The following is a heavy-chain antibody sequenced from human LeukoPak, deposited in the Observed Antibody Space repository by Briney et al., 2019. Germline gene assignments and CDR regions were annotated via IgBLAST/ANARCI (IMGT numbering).Heavy chain of an antibody. CDR3: ARGYYYGSGRARGAFDI. D-gene: IGHD3-10*01. CDR2: IKQDGSEK. V-gene: IGHV3-7*01. CDR1: GFTFSNYA. Sequence: PGGSLRLSCAASGFTFSNYAMSWVRQAPGKGLEWVANIKQDGSEKYYVDSVKGRFTISRDNAKNSLYLQMNSLRAEDTAVYYCARGYYYGSGRARGAFDIWGQGTMVTVSS. J-gene: IGHJ3*02.